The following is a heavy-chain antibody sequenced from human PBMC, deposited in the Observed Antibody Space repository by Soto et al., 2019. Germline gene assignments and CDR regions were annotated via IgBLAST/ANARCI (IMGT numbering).Heavy chain of an antibody. D-gene: IGHD3-10*01. J-gene: IGHJ6*02. CDR2: INHSGST. CDR1: GGSFSGYY. CDR3: ARGEGGTMVRGVIVGMDV. Sequence: SETLSLTCAVYGGSFSGYYWTWIRQPPGKGLEWIGEINHSGSTNYSPSLKSRVTISVDTPKNQFSLKLSSVTAADTAVYYCARGEGGTMVRGVIVGMDVWGQGTTVTVSS. V-gene: IGHV4-34*01.